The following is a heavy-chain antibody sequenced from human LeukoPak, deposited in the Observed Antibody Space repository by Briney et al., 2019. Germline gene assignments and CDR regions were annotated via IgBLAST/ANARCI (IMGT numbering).Heavy chain of an antibody. Sequence: PGGSLRLSCAASGFTFSTYTMNWVRQAPGKGLEWVSYVSSSGGTIYYADSVKGRFTISRDNSKNTLYLQMNSLRAEDTAVYYCARGTGGDTAMVSPLDYWGQGTLVTVSS. J-gene: IGHJ4*02. CDR2: VSSSGGTI. CDR1: GFTFSTYT. D-gene: IGHD5-18*01. CDR3: ARGTGGDTAMVSPLDY. V-gene: IGHV3-48*01.